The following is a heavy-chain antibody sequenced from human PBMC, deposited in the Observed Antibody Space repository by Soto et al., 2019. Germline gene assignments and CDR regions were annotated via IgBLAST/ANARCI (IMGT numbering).Heavy chain of an antibody. D-gene: IGHD6-19*01. CDR3: ARAKEGSSGWSDY. J-gene: IGHJ4*02. CDR1: GYTFTSYG. CDR2: ISAYNGNT. V-gene: IGHV1-18*01. Sequence: QVQLVQSGAEVKKPGASVKVSCKASGYTFTSYGISWVRQAPGQGLEWMGWISAYNGNTNYAQKLPGRVTMTPVTSTSTAYMELRRLRSDDTAVYYCARAKEGSSGWSDYWGQGTLVTVSS.